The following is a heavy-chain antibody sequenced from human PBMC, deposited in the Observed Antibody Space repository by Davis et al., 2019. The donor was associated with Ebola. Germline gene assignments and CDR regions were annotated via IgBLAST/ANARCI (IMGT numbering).Heavy chain of an antibody. CDR3: AREGGGCSSTSCYRGYYYYGMDV. J-gene: IGHJ6*02. CDR1: GFTFSSYG. V-gene: IGHV3-33*08. Sequence: GESLKISCAASGFTFSSYGVHWVRQAPGKGLEWVAVIWYDGSNKYYADSVKGRFTISRDNSKNTLYLQMNSLRAEDTAVYYCAREGGGCSSTSCYRGYYYYGMDVWGQGTTVTVSS. D-gene: IGHD2-2*01. CDR2: IWYDGSNK.